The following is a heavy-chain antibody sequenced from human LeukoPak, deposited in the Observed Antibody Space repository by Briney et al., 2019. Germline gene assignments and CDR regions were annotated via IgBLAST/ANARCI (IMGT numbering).Heavy chain of an antibody. CDR2: ISWDGGSP. V-gene: IGHV3-43D*03. J-gene: IGHJ4*02. Sequence: PGGSLRLSCAASGFTFDDYGMHWVRQAPGKGLEWVSLISWDGGSPFHADSVKGRFTISRDNSKNSLYLQMNSLRAEDTALYYCAKDIGGGSYFDYWGQGTLVTVSS. CDR3: AKDIGGGSYFDY. CDR1: GFTFDDYG. D-gene: IGHD1-26*01.